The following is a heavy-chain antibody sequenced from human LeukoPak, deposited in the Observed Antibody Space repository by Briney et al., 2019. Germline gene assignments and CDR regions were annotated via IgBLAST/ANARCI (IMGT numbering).Heavy chain of an antibody. CDR3: ARDRRITGTTPGDY. J-gene: IGHJ4*02. CDR1: GFTFSSYW. Sequence: GGSLRLSCAASGFTFSSYWMSWVRQAPGKGLEWVAKIKQDGSEKYYVDSVKGRFTISRDNAKNSLYLQMNSLRAEDTAVYYCARDRRITGTTPGDYWGQGTLVTVSS. V-gene: IGHV3-7*01. D-gene: IGHD1-7*01. CDR2: IKQDGSEK.